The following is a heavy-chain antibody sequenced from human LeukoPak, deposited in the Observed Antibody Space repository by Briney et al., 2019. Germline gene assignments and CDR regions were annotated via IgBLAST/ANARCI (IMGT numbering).Heavy chain of an antibody. CDR2: INPNSGGT. D-gene: IGHD6-19*01. CDR1: GYTFTSHG. J-gene: IGHJ4*02. V-gene: IGHV1-2*02. Sequence: ASVKVSCKASGYTFTSHGISWVRQAPGQGLEWMGWINPNSGGTNYAQKFQGRVTMTRDTSISTAYMELSRLRSDDTAVYYCASLSKWLANFDYWGQGTLVTVSS. CDR3: ASLSKWLANFDY.